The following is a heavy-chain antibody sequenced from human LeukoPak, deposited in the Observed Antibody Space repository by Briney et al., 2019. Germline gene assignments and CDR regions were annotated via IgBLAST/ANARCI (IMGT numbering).Heavy chain of an antibody. CDR2: INSDGSST. V-gene: IGHV3-74*01. CDR1: GFTFSSYW. Sequence: GGSLRLSCAASGFTFSSYWMHWVRQAPGKGLVWVSRINSDGSSTSYADSVKGRFTISRDNAKNTLYLQMNSLRAEDTAVYYCARKAISRNWFDPWGQGTLVTVSS. CDR3: ARKAISRNWFDP. J-gene: IGHJ5*02.